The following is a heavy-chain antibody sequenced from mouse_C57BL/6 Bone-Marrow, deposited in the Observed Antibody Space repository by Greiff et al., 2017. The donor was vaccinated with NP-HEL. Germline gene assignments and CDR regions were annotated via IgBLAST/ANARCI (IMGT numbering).Heavy chain of an antibody. CDR1: GFNIKDYY. V-gene: IGHV14-1*01. CDR3: TLSYYYGSSWRAY. Sequence: EVQLQQSGAELVRPGASVKLSCTASGFNIKDYYMHWVKQRPEQGLEWIGRIDPEDGDTEYAPKFQGKATMTADTSSNTAYLQLSSLTSEDTAVYYCTLSYYYGSSWRAYWGQGTLVTVSA. CDR2: IDPEDGDT. D-gene: IGHD1-1*01. J-gene: IGHJ3*01.